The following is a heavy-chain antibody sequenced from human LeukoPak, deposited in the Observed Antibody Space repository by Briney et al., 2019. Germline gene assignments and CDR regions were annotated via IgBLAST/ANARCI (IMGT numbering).Heavy chain of an antibody. D-gene: IGHD4-23*01. CDR1: GFTFSSYA. Sequence: GGSLRLSCAASGFTFSSYAMHWVRQAPGKGLEWVAVISYDGSNKYYVDSVKGRFTISRDNSKNTLYLQMNSLRAEDTAVYYCARGGTVEREKPNYYYGMDAWGQGTTVTVSS. CDR2: ISYDGSNK. CDR3: ARGGTVEREKPNYYYGMDA. J-gene: IGHJ6*02. V-gene: IGHV3-30*04.